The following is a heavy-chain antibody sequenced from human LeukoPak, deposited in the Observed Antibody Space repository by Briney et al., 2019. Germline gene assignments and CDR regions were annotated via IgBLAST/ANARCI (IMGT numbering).Heavy chain of an antibody. Sequence: ASVTLSCKASGYTFTVDYMLWVRQAPGQGLERMGWINPNSSGTNYAQKCQGRVTMTRDTSISTAYMELSRLRSDDTAVYYCARADMSGDYFDYWGQGTLVTVSS. CDR3: ARADMSGDYFDY. V-gene: IGHV1-2*02. D-gene: IGHD3-10*02. CDR2: INPNSSGT. J-gene: IGHJ4*02. CDR1: GYTFTVDY.